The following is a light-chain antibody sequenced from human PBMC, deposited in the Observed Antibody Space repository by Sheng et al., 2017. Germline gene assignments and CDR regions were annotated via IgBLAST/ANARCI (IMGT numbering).Light chain of an antibody. CDR1: QSVFNNF. CDR2: GAS. J-gene: IGKJ4*01. CDR3: QQYSSSPLT. V-gene: IGKV3-20*01. Sequence: IVLTQSPGTLSLSPGERATLSCRASQSVFNNFLAWYQQKPGQAPRLLIYGASSRATGIPDKFSGSGSGTDFTLTISRLEPEDFAVYYCQQYSSSPLTFGGGTKVEIK.